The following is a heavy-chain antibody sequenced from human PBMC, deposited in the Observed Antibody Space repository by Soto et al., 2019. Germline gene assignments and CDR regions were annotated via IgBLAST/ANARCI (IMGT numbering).Heavy chain of an antibody. D-gene: IGHD3-10*01. CDR1: GFSFSDYW. CDR2: IKQDGGEK. Sequence: EVQLVESGGGLVQPGGSLRLSCAAAGFSFSDYWMSWVRQPPVKGLEWVANIKQDGGEKYYVDSVKGRFTISRDNAKRSMYLQTNSVRAEDPAIYYCARSRAGRTAASYYDYMDVWGKGTTVTVSS. J-gene: IGHJ6*03. CDR3: ARSRAGRTAASYYDYMDV. V-gene: IGHV3-7*01.